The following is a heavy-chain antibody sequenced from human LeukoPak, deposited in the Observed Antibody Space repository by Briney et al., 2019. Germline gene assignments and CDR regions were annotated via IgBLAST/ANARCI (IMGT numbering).Heavy chain of an antibody. J-gene: IGHJ3*02. V-gene: IGHV4-39*01. CDR3: ARPPGSIYYYDSSGDDAFDI. CDR2: IYYSGST. CDR1: GGSISSYY. Sequence: PSETLSLTCTVSGGSISSYYWSWIRQPPGKGLEWIGSIYYSGSTYYNPSLKSRVTVSVDTSKNQFSLKLSSVTAADTAVYYCARPPGSIYYYDSSGDDAFDIWGQGTMVTVSS. D-gene: IGHD3-22*01.